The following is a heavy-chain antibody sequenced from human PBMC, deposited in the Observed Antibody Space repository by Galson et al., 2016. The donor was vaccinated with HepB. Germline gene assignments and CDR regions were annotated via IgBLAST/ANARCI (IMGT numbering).Heavy chain of an antibody. CDR2: ISFYNGNT. V-gene: IGHV1-18*01. Sequence: SVKVSCKASGYTFATYCISWLRQAPGQGLEWLGWISFYNGNTNYAQKLQGRVTMTTDTSSSTAYMDLRSLRSDDTAVYYCAYPPLSFGDFNYGMDVWGQGTTVTVSS. J-gene: IGHJ6*02. CDR3: AYPPLSFGDFNYGMDV. CDR1: GYTFATYC. D-gene: IGHD3-10*01.